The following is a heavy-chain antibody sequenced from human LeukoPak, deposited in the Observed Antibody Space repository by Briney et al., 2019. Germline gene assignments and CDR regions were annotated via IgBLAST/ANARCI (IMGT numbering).Heavy chain of an antibody. CDR2: ISGSGGGT. J-gene: IGHJ3*02. D-gene: IGHD3-10*01. Sequence: GGSLRLSCAASGFTFSSYAMSWVRQAPGKGLEWVSAISGSGGGTYYADSVKGRFTISRDNSKNTLYLQMNSLRAEDTAVYYCAKDGLLWFGESYAFDIWGQGTMVTVSS. CDR3: AKDGLLWFGESYAFDI. CDR1: GFTFSSYA. V-gene: IGHV3-23*01.